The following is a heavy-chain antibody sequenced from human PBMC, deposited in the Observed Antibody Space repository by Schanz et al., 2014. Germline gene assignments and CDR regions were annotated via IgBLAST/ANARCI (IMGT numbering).Heavy chain of an antibody. CDR1: GFTFSTYA. CDR3: AKDQGSYGSESYSYFDY. CDR2: IVGGGGRT. D-gene: IGHD3-10*01. J-gene: IGHJ4*02. Sequence: DVQLLESGGGLVQPGESLRLSCSASGFTFSTYAMSWARQTPGKGLEWVSSIVGGGGRTYYADSVKGRFTISRDNSKNTLYLQMNSLRVEDTAVYYCAKDQGSYGSESYSYFDYWGQGTLATVSS. V-gene: IGHV3-23*01.